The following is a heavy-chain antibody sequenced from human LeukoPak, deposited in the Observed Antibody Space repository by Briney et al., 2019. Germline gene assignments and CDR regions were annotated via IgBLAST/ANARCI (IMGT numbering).Heavy chain of an antibody. Sequence: SETLSLTCAVYGGSFSGYYWSWIRQPPGKGLEWIGEINHSGSTYYNPSLKSRLTISVDTSKNQFSLNLSSVTAADTAVYYCARHAHYSYYMDVWGKGTTVTVSS. V-gene: IGHV4-34*01. D-gene: IGHD2-2*01. CDR3: ARHAHYSYYMDV. CDR2: INHSGST. J-gene: IGHJ6*03. CDR1: GGSFSGYY.